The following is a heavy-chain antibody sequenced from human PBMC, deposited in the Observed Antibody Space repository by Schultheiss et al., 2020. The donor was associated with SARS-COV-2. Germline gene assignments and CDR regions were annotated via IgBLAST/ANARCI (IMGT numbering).Heavy chain of an antibody. J-gene: IGHJ4*02. V-gene: IGHV1-18*01. Sequence: ASVKVSCKASGYTFTSCDINWVRQAPGQGLEWMGIISPTGGTTRYAQKLQGRVTMTTDTSTSTAYMDLRSLRSDDTAVYYCAREAGDPSAPPLYYFDYWGQGTLVTVSS. CDR2: ISPTGGTT. CDR3: AREAGDPSAPPLYYFDY. D-gene: IGHD3-10*01. CDR1: GYTFTSCD.